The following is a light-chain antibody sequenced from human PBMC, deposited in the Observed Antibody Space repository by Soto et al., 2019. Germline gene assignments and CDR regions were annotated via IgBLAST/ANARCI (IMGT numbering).Light chain of an antibody. Sequence: IPMTQSPSSLSASVGDRVTLTCRTSRATNNYVNWYQHHPGRVPKLLISTASILQAGVPSRFSAGGSGTHFALTISNLQPEDVATYYCQQSYSTPPNFGQGTKLEI. CDR1: RATNNY. CDR3: QQSYSTPPN. J-gene: IGKJ2*01. V-gene: IGKV1-39*01. CDR2: TAS.